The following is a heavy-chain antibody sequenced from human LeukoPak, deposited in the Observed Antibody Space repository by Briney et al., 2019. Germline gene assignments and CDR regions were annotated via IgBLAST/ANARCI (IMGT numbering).Heavy chain of an antibody. J-gene: IGHJ3*02. D-gene: IGHD3-3*01. Sequence: GGSLRLSCAASGFTFSSYWMSWVRQAPGKGLVWVSRINSDGSSTSYADSVKGRFTISRDNAKNTLYMQMNRLRAEDTSVYYCARDTRNTGTYYDFWSGYQSTDAFDIWGQGTMVTVSS. CDR1: GFTFSSYW. CDR3: ARDTRNTGTYYDFWSGYQSTDAFDI. V-gene: IGHV3-74*01. CDR2: INSDGSST.